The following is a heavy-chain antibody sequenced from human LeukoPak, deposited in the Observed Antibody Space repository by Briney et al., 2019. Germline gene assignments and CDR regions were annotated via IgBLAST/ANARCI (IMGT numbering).Heavy chain of an antibody. CDR2: IDPNSGGT. V-gene: IGHV1-2*02. Sequence: GASVKVSFKASGYTFTGYYMHWVRQAPGQGLEWMGWIDPNSGGTNYAQKFQGRVTMTRDTSISTAYTELSRLRSDDTAVYYCARVYYDSSGFDYWGQGTLVTVSS. J-gene: IGHJ4*02. D-gene: IGHD3-22*01. CDR3: ARVYYDSSGFDY. CDR1: GYTFTGYY.